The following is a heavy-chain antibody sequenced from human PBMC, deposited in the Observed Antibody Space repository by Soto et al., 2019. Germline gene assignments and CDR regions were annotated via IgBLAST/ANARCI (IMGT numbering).Heavy chain of an antibody. CDR3: ARDLREIQNWFDP. CDR2: ISSSGSTI. Sequence: GGSLRLSCAASGFTFSDYYMSWIRQAPGKGLEWVSYISSSGSTIYYADSVKGRFTISRDNAKNSLYLQMNSLRAEDTAVYYCARDLREIQNWFDPWGQGTLVTVSS. V-gene: IGHV3-11*01. CDR1: GFTFSDYY. D-gene: IGHD1-26*01. J-gene: IGHJ5*02.